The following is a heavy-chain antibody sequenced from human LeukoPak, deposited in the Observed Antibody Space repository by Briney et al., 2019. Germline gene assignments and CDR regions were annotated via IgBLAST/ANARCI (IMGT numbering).Heavy chain of an antibody. D-gene: IGHD2-15*01. V-gene: IGHV4-59*11. CDR2: TYHSGSS. Sequence: SETLSLTCTVSGGSISSHHWNWIRQAPGTGLEWIGYTYHSGSSNYNPSLKSRVTMSVDTSKNQFSLKLSSVTAADTAVYYCARAQGYCSGVTCYSRWFDPWGQGTLVTVSS. J-gene: IGHJ5*02. CDR1: GGSISSHH. CDR3: ARAQGYCSGVTCYSRWFDP.